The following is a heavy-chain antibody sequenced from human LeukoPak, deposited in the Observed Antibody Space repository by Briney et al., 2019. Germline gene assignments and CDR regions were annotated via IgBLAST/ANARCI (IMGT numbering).Heavy chain of an antibody. CDR1: GYSIDNGYY. Sequence: PSETLSLTCTVSGYSIDNGYYWAWLRPPPGKGLEWIASIYHSGNTFYNPSLKSRVTISVDTSKNQFSLKLNSVTAADTAVYYCARITVTYDYWGQGALVTVSS. J-gene: IGHJ4*02. CDR2: IYHSGNT. CDR3: ARITVTYDY. V-gene: IGHV4-38-2*02. D-gene: IGHD6-19*01.